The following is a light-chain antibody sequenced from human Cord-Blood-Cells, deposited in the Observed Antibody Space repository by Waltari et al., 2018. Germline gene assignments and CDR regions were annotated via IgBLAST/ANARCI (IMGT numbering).Light chain of an antibody. V-gene: IGKV1-33*01. Sequence: DIQMTQSPSSLSASVGDRVTITCQASQDISNYLNWYQQKPGKAPKLLIYDASNLETGVPSRVSGSGSGTDFTFTISSLQPEDIATYYCQQYDNRPPLTFGGGTKVEIK. CDR2: DAS. CDR3: QQYDNRPPLT. CDR1: QDISNY. J-gene: IGKJ4*01.